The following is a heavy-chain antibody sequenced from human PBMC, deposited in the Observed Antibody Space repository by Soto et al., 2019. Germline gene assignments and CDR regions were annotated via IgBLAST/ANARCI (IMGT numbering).Heavy chain of an antibody. Sequence: PSETLSLTCSVSGGSITGYCWNWVRQPPERGLEWIGYLCSNGQNGYNPSLNSRGTISLDTSKNQFSLHLRSVTATDTATYFCAKWTNTCHTFEYWGQGTPVTVSS. CDR1: GGSITGYC. CDR2: LCSNGQN. CDR3: AKWTNTCHTFEY. J-gene: IGHJ4*02. V-gene: IGHV4-4*08. D-gene: IGHD2-8*01.